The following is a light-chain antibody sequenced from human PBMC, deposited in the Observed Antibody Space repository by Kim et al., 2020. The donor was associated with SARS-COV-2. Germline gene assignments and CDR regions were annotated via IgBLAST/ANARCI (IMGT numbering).Light chain of an antibody. J-gene: IGLJ3*02. CDR1: SSNIGSNY. V-gene: IGLV1-47*01. CDR3: AAWDDSLSGWV. Sequence: GQWVTISCSGSSSNIGSNYVFCYQQQPGTDPHQLIYRNNQRPPGVAAKFSGCKYGTSAALAISGRRSEDEADDYCAAWDDSLSGWVFGGGTQLTVL. CDR2: RNN.